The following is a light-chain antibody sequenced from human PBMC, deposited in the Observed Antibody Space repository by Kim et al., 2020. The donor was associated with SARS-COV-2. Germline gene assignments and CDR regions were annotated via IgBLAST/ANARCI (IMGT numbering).Light chain of an antibody. Sequence: TISCTGSRPNIGVGYGVYWYQHHPEAAPNLLLYGDNNRTSGVPGRFSGSKSGTSASLAMTGLQAEDEGDYYCQSFDNSLSRSYVFGAGTKVTVL. CDR1: RPNIGVGYG. CDR3: QSFDNSLSRSYV. J-gene: IGLJ1*01. V-gene: IGLV1-40*01. CDR2: GDN.